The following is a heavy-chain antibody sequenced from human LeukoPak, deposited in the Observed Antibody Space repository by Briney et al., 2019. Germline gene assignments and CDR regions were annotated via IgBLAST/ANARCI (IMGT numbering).Heavy chain of an antibody. D-gene: IGHD2-2*03. Sequence: GGSLRLSCAASGFTFSSYSMNWVRQAPGKGLEWVSSISSSSSYIYYADSVKGGFTISRDNAKNSLYLQMNSLRAEDTAVYYCAREPVGYCSSTSCYFDYWGQGTLVTVSS. CDR2: ISSSSSYI. V-gene: IGHV3-21*01. CDR3: AREPVGYCSSTSCYFDY. J-gene: IGHJ4*02. CDR1: GFTFSSYS.